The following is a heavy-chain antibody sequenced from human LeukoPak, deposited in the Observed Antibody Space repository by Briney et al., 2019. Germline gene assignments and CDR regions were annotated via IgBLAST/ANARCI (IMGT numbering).Heavy chain of an antibody. CDR3: ARLRRNSDRSGFYYYYDN. D-gene: IGHD3-22*01. J-gene: IGHJ4*02. V-gene: IGHV3-21*01. CDR2: INTVASYI. CDR1: GVTFSSNS. Sequence: GGSLTLSCTASGVTFSSNSFNWVRQAPRTGLELVSSINTVASYIYYADSVRGRFTISRDNAENSLWLQMNGLRTEDSAVYYCARLRRNSDRSGFYYYYDNWGQGTLVTVSS.